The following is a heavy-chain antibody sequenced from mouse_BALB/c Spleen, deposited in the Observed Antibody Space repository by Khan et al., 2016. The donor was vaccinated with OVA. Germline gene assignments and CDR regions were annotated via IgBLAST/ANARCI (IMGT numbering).Heavy chain of an antibody. CDR3: ARNSYMYDFTY. CDR2: IRSGGST. D-gene: IGHD2-14*01. J-gene: IGHJ3*01. V-gene: IGHV2-2*01. Sequence: QVQLKQSGPGLVQPSQSLSITCTVSGFSLNTYGIHWIRQSQGKGLEWLGVIRSGGSTDYNGAFISRLNITKANSKSKASFKLSSLQADDTAIYYCARNSYMYDFTYWGQGTLVTVSA. CDR1: GFSLNTYG.